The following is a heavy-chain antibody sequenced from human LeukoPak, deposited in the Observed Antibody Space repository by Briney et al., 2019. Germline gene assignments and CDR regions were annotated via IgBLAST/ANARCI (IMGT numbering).Heavy chain of an antibody. V-gene: IGHV1-18*01. J-gene: IGHJ4*02. CDR3: ARDPRGGRARLGVRATILYFDY. CDR2: ISAYNGNT. CDR1: GYTFTSYG. D-gene: IGHD5-12*01. Sequence: VASVKVSCKASGYTFTSYGISWVRQAPGQGLEWMGWISAYNGNTNYAQKLQGRVTMTTDTSTSTAYMELRSLRSDDTAVYYCARDPRGGRARLGVRATILYFDYWGQGTLVTVSS.